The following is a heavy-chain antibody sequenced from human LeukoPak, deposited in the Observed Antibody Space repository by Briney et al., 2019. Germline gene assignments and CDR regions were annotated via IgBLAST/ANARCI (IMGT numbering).Heavy chain of an antibody. CDR2: ISYDGSYK. CDR1: GFTFSSYW. J-gene: IGHJ5*02. D-gene: IGHD2-21*02. CDR3: AKAMDAIVVVTVIQT. V-gene: IGHV3-30*18. Sequence: PGGSLRLSCAASGFTFSSYWMSWVRKAPGKGLEWVAVISYDGSYKYYADSVKGRFTISRDNSKNTLSLQMNSLRGEDTAVYYCAKAMDAIVVVTVIQTWGQGTLVTVSS.